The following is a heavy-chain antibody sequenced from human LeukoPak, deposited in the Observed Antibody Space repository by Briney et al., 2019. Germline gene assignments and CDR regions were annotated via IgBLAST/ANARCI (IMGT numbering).Heavy chain of an antibody. CDR2: IYPGDSDT. Sequence: GESLKISCKGSGYSFPSYWIAWVRQMPGKGPEWMGIIYPGDSDTRYSLSFQGQVTISADKSISTAYLQWSSLKASDTAMYYCARVIHLGELSLYDYWGQGTLVTVSS. CDR3: ARVIHLGELSLYDY. J-gene: IGHJ4*02. D-gene: IGHD3-16*02. CDR1: GYSFPSYW. V-gene: IGHV5-51*01.